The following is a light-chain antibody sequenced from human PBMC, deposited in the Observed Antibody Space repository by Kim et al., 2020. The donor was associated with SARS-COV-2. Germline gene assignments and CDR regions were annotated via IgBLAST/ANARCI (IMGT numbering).Light chain of an antibody. CDR3: QEFKTYSA. Sequence: DIQMTQSPSTLSASVGDRVTITCRASQSINNYLAWYQQKPGKAPNLLIYKASRLQSGVPSRFSGSGSGTEFTLTISSLQPDDSATYYCQEFKTYSAFGQGTKLEI. CDR2: KAS. CDR1: QSINNY. V-gene: IGKV1-5*03. J-gene: IGKJ2*01.